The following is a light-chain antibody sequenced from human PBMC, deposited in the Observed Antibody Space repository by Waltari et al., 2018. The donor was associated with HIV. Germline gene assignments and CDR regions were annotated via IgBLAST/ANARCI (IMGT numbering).Light chain of an antibody. CDR2: AAS. CDR3: QQSYDAPYT. CDR1: QSIRND. Sequence: DIQMTQSPSSLSASVGDRVTISCRSGQSIRNDLNWYQQKPGKAPKLLIYAASSLQSGVPSRFSGSSSGTDFTLTISSLQPEDFATYYCQQSYDAPYTFGQGTKLEIK. J-gene: IGKJ2*01. V-gene: IGKV1-39*01.